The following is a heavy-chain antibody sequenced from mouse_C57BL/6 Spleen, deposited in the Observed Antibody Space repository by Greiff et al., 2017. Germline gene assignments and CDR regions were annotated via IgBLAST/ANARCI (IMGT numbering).Heavy chain of an antibody. Sequence: EVKLQESGGGLVKPGGSLKLSCAASGFTFSSYAMSWVRQTPEKRLEWVATISDGGSYTYYPDNVKGRFTISRDNAKNNLYLQMSHLKSEDTAMYYCARDDKYDYDEKNAMDYWGQGTSVTVSS. CDR3: ARDDKYDYDEKNAMDY. CDR2: ISDGGSYT. CDR1: GFTFSSYA. V-gene: IGHV5-4*01. D-gene: IGHD2-4*01. J-gene: IGHJ4*01.